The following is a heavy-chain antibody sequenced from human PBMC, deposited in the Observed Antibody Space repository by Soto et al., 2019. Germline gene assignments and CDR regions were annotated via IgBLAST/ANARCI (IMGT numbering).Heavy chain of an antibody. CDR1: GGSISSYY. J-gene: IGHJ4*02. V-gene: IGHV4-59*08. Sequence: QVQLQESGPGLVKPSETLSLTCTVSGGSISSYYWSWIRQPPGKGLEWIGYINYSGSTNYNPSLKSRVTISVDTSKNQFSLKLSSVTAADTAVYYCARHGLSGWPYYFDYWGQGTLVTVSS. CDR3: ARHGLSGWPYYFDY. CDR2: INYSGST. D-gene: IGHD6-19*01.